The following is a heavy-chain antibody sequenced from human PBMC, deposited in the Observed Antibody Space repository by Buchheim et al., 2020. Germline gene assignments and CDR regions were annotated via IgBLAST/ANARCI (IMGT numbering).Heavy chain of an antibody. D-gene: IGHD2-2*01. Sequence: QVQLQQWGAGLLKPSETLSLTCAVYGGSFSGYYWSWIRQPPGKGLEWIGEINHSGSTNYNPSLKSRVTISVDTSKNQFSLKLSSVTAADTAVYYCAGRSYCSSTSCYEEYYFDYWGQGTL. CDR2: INHSGST. CDR1: GGSFSGYY. J-gene: IGHJ4*02. CDR3: AGRSYCSSTSCYEEYYFDY. V-gene: IGHV4-34*01.